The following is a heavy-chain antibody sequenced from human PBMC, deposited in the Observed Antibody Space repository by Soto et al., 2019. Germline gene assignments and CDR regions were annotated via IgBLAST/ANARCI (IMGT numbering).Heavy chain of an antibody. Sequence: ASVKVSCKASGYTFTGYYMHWVRQARGQELEWMGWINPNSGGTNYAQKFQGWVTMTRDTSISTAYMELSRLRSDDTAVYYCARGFYDFWSGFDYYYYGMDVWGQGTTVTVSS. CDR3: ARGFYDFWSGFDYYYYGMDV. D-gene: IGHD3-3*01. CDR2: INPNSGGT. V-gene: IGHV1-2*04. CDR1: GYTFTGYY. J-gene: IGHJ6*02.